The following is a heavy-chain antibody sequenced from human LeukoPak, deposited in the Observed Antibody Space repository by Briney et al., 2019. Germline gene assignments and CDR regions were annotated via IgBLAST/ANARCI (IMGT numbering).Heavy chain of an antibody. CDR3: ATDYYDSSGYYTGSY. V-gene: IGHV3-48*01. J-gene: IGHJ4*02. Sequence: GGSLRLSCAASGFTFSSFHINWVRRAPGKGLEWLSYISRDSTTIYYADSVKGRFTISRDNAKNSLYLQMNSLRAEDTAVYHCATDYYDSSGYYTGSYWGQGTLVTVSS. CDR2: ISRDSTTI. D-gene: IGHD3-22*01. CDR1: GFTFSSFH.